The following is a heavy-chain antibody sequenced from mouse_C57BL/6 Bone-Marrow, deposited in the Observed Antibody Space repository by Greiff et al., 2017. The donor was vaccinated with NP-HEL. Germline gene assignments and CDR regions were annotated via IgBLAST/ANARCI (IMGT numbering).Heavy chain of an antibody. CDR3: VRPYYYGSSYDYAMDY. J-gene: IGHJ4*01. Sequence: EVKLVESGGGLVQPKGSLKLSCAASGFSFNTYAMNWVRQAPGQGLEWVARIRSKSNNYATYYADSVKDRFTISRDDSESMLYLQMNNLKTEDTAMYYCVRPYYYGSSYDYAMDYWGQGTSVTVSS. D-gene: IGHD1-1*01. CDR2: IRSKSNNYAT. CDR1: GFSFNTYA. V-gene: IGHV10-1*01.